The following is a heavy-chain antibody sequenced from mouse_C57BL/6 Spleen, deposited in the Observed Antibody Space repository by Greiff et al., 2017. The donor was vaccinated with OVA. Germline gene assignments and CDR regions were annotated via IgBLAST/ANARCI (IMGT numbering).Heavy chain of an antibody. Sequence: EVKLVESGPVLVKPGASVKMSCKASGYTFTDYYMNWVKQSHGKSLEWIGVINPYNGGTSYNQEFKGKATLTVDKSSSTAYMELNSLTSEDSAVYYCARGGYYGSSYGWYFDVWGTGTTVTVSS. J-gene: IGHJ1*03. CDR3: ARGGYYGSSYGWYFDV. CDR2: INPYNGGT. D-gene: IGHD1-1*01. V-gene: IGHV1-19*01. CDR1: GYTFTDYY.